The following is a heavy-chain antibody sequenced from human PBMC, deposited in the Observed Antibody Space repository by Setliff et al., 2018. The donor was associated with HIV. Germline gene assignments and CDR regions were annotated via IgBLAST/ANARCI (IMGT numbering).Heavy chain of an antibody. V-gene: IGHV4-4*09. J-gene: IGHJ4*02. D-gene: IGHD2-21*01. CDR2: IFTSGDT. CDR1: GVSISNYY. CDR3: ARLGRAIDDGGSSLRLDF. Sequence: PSETLSLTCTVSGVSISNYYWNWIRQPPGKGLEWIGYIFTSGDTNYNPSLRSRVTLSVDTSKNQVSLKLGSVTAADTAVYYCARLGRAIDDGGSSLRLDFWGQGMLVTVSS.